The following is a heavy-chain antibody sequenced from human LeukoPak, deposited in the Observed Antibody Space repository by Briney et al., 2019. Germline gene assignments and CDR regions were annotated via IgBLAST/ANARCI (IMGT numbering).Heavy chain of an antibody. CDR3: ARVGGEYSRLNWFDP. CDR2: INPSGGST. Sequence: GASVKVSCKASGYTFTSYYMHWMRQAPGQGLEWMGIINPSGGSTSYAQKFQGRVTMTRDTSTSTVYMELSSLRSEDTAVYYCARVGGEYSRLNWFDPWGQGTLVTVSS. CDR1: GYTFTSYY. V-gene: IGHV1-46*01. D-gene: IGHD6-6*01. J-gene: IGHJ5*02.